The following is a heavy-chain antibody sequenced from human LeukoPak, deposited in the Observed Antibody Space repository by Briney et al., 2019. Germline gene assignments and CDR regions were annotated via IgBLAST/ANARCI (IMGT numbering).Heavy chain of an antibody. CDR3: SRSAYYDGSGNYYDY. Sequence: PGGSLRLSCTASGLIFRNYAMTWVRQAPRKGLEWVSTISGDGTETFYADSVKGRFTISRDNAKNTLYLQMNGLRAEDTALYYCSRSAYYDGSGNYYDYWGQGTLVTVSS. D-gene: IGHD3-22*01. J-gene: IGHJ4*02. V-gene: IGHV3-23*01. CDR2: ISGDGTET. CDR1: GLIFRNYA.